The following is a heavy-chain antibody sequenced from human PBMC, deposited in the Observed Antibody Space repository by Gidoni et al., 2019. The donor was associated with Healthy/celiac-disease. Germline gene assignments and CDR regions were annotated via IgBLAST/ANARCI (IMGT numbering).Heavy chain of an antibody. V-gene: IGHV4-34*01. CDR3: ARGDRDKWLLRDHDAFDI. CDR1: GGSFSGYY. J-gene: IGHJ3*02. D-gene: IGHD3-22*01. CDR2: INHSGST. Sequence: QVQLQQWGAGLLKPSETLSLTCAVSGGSFSGYYWSWIRQPPGKGLEWLGEINHSGSTNYNPSLKSRVTISVDTSKNQFSLKLSSVTAADTAVYYCARGDRDKWLLRDHDAFDIWGQGTMVTVSS.